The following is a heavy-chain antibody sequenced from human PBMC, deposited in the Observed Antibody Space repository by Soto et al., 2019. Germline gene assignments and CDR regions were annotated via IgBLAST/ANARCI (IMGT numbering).Heavy chain of an antibody. Sequence: LSLTCAVYGGSFSDYYWSWIRQPPGKGLEWIGEINHSGSTNYNPSLKSRVTISVDTSKNQFSLKLSSVTAADTAVYYCATGFWSGYPHWGQGTLVTV. V-gene: IGHV4-34*01. CDR3: ATGFWSGYPH. CDR1: GGSFSDYY. D-gene: IGHD3-3*01. J-gene: IGHJ4*02. CDR2: INHSGST.